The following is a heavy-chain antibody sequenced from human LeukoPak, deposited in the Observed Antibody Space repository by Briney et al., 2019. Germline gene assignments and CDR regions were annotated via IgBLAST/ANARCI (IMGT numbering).Heavy chain of an antibody. D-gene: IGHD3-22*01. CDR1: GGSISSSSYY. CDR3: ARRRYYDATGYLD. J-gene: IGHJ1*01. V-gene: IGHV4-39*01. CDR2: IYYSGST. Sequence: SETLSLTCTISGGSISSSSYYWDWIRQYPGKGLEWLGTIYYSGSTYYNASLKSRLFISVDTSNNLFSLRLSFVTAADTAVYYCARRRYYDATGYLDWGQGTLITVSS.